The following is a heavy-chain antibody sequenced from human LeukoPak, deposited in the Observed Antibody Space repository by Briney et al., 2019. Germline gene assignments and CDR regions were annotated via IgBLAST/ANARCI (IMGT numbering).Heavy chain of an antibody. J-gene: IGHJ4*02. CDR2: ISGSGGST. Sequence: GGSLRLSCAASGFTFSSYAMSWVRQAPGKGLEWVSAISGSGGSTYYADSVKGRFTISRDNSKNTLYLQMNSLRAEDTAVYYCAGPTLVLRYFDYWGQGTLVTVSS. V-gene: IGHV3-23*01. CDR1: GFTFSSYA. CDR3: AGPTLVLRYFDY. D-gene: IGHD6-13*01.